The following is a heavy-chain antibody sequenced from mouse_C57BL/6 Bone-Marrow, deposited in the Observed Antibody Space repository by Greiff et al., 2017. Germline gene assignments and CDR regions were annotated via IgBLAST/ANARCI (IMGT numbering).Heavy chain of an antibody. D-gene: IGHD2-1*01. CDR1: GYSITSGYY. J-gene: IGHJ3*01. V-gene: IGHV3-6*01. CDR2: ISYDGSN. CDR3: ARDAGYYGILWFAY. Sequence: EVQLVESGPGLVKPSQSLSLTCSVTGYSITSGYYWNWIRQFPGNKLEWMGYISYDGSNNYNPSLKNRISITRDTSKNQFFLKLNSVTTEDTATYYCARDAGYYGILWFAYWGQGTLVTVSA.